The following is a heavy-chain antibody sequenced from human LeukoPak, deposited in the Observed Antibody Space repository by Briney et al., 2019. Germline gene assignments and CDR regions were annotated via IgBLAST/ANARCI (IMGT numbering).Heavy chain of an antibody. V-gene: IGHV4-38-2*02. Sequence: SETLSLTCTVSGYSISSRYYWGWIRKPPGRGLEWIGSIYHSGSTYYNPSLKSRVTISVDSPKNHLSLKLSSVTAADTAVYYCARDNTDYYGSGTEIDYWGQGTLVTVSS. D-gene: IGHD3-10*01. CDR1: GYSISSRYY. CDR3: ARDNTDYYGSGTEIDY. J-gene: IGHJ4*02. CDR2: IYHSGST.